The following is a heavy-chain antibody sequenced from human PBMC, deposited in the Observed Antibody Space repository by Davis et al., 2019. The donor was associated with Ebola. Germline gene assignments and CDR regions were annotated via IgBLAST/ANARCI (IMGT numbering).Heavy chain of an antibody. V-gene: IGHV4-59*08. CDR1: GGSISSYY. J-gene: IGHJ5*02. CDR3: ARNKPVFGFWFDP. D-gene: IGHD3-16*01. Sequence: ESLKISCTVSGGSISSYYWSWIRQPPGKGLEWIGYIYYSGSTNYNPSLKSRVTITVDTSKNQFSLKLSSVTAADTAVYYCARNKPVFGFWFDPWGQGTLVTVSS. CDR2: IYYSGST.